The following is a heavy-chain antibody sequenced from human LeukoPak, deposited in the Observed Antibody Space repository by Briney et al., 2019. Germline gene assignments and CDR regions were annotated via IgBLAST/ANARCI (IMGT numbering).Heavy chain of an antibody. J-gene: IGHJ2*01. CDR3: ARDFVNYGGKGRYFDL. CDR1: GGCMSRDY. V-gene: IGHV4-59*01. D-gene: IGHD4-23*01. CDR2: IYYSGST. Sequence: SEALSFTRSVTGGCMSRDYWSWIRQPLGKGLEWIGYIYYSGSTNYNPSLKSRVTISVDTSKNQFSLKLSSVTAADTAVYYCARDFVNYGGKGRYFDLWGRGTLVTVSS.